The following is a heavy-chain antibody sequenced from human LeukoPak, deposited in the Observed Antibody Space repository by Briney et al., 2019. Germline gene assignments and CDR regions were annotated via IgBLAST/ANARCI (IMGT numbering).Heavy chain of an antibody. Sequence: PSETLSLTCTVSGGFISSYYWSWIRQPPGKGLEWIGYIYYSGSTNYNPSLKSRVTISVDTSKNQFSLKLSSVTAADTAVYYCALLSKWWLPTHWGQGTLVTVSS. V-gene: IGHV4-59*01. D-gene: IGHD2/OR15-2a*01. CDR3: ALLSKWWLPTH. CDR2: IYYSGST. J-gene: IGHJ4*02. CDR1: GGFISSYY.